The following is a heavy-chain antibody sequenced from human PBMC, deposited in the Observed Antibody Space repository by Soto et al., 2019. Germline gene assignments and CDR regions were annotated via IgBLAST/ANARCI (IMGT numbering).Heavy chain of an antibody. V-gene: IGHV4-4*02. Sequence: SETLSLTCAVSGGSVNTGYWWSWVRQPPGKGLEWIGEVHHSGSTYYNPSLKSRVTISVDTSKNQFSLKLSSVTAADTAVYYCARQEAGYYNPSGYWGQGTLVTVSS. CDR1: GGSVNTGYW. J-gene: IGHJ4*02. D-gene: IGHD3-9*01. CDR2: VHHSGST. CDR3: ARQEAGYYNPSGY.